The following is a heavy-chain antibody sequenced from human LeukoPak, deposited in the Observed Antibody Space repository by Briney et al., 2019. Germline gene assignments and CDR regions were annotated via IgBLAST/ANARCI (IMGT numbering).Heavy chain of an antibody. CDR3: ARSEGGSSQYYFDY. D-gene: IGHD6-6*01. Sequence: ASVKVSCKASGDTFKNYALSWVRQAPGQGPEWMGEIIPIFGTANYAQKFQGRVTITADESTSTAYMELSSLRSEDTAVYYCARSEGGSSQYYFDYWGQGTLVTVSS. J-gene: IGHJ4*02. CDR1: GDTFKNYA. V-gene: IGHV1-69*13. CDR2: IIPIFGTA.